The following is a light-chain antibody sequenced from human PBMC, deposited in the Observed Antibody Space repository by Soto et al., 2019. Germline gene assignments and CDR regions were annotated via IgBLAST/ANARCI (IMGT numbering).Light chain of an antibody. Sequence: EIVLTQSPGTLSLSPGERATLSCRASQNVNSNHIAWYQQKPGQAPRLLIYGPSSRATGIPERFSGSGPGTDFTLTISRLEPEDFAVYFCHQFGSSPQTFGHGTKVDIK. CDR3: HQFGSSPQT. J-gene: IGKJ1*01. CDR2: GPS. V-gene: IGKV3-20*01. CDR1: QNVNSNH.